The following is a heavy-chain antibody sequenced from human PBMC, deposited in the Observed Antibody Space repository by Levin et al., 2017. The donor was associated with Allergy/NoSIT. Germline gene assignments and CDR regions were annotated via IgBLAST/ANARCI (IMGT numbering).Heavy chain of an antibody. Sequence: SGGSLRLSCAASGFTFSRYAMYWVRQAPGKGLEYVSAISNNGGSTYYANSVKGRFTISRDNSNNTLSLQMGSLRAEDMAVYYCARLRDWDGPDYWGQGTLVTVSS. CDR1: GFTFSRYA. CDR3: ARLRDWDGPDY. V-gene: IGHV3-64*01. J-gene: IGHJ4*02. D-gene: IGHD3/OR15-3a*01. CDR2: ISNNGGST.